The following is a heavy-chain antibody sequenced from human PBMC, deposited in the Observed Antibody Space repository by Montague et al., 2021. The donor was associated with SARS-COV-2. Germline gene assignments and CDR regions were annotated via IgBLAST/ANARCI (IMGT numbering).Heavy chain of an antibody. J-gene: IGHJ6*03. CDR1: GESFSRYY. Sequence: SETLSLTCAVFGESFSRYYWSWIRQPPGKGLEWIGEISQSGNTKYNPSLQSRVSISLDTSRNQFSLKVSSVTAADTAIYYCARLGDGIVPSPILGLGPYYSFYSMDVWGKGTTVTVSS. V-gene: IGHV4-34*01. D-gene: IGHD2-2*02. CDR2: ISQSGNT. CDR3: ARLGDGIVPSPILGLGPYYSFYSMDV.